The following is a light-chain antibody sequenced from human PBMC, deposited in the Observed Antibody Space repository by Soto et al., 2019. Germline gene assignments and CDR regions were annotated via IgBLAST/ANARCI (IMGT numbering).Light chain of an antibody. Sequence: QSVLTQPPSVSGAPGQRVTIPCTGSSSNIGAGYDVHWYRQLPGSAPKLLIYDNNNRPSGVPDRFSGSKSGTSASLAITGLQAEDEAYYYCQSYDRSLSAWVFGGGTKLTVL. V-gene: IGLV1-40*01. J-gene: IGLJ3*02. CDR2: DNN. CDR3: QSYDRSLSAWV. CDR1: SSNIGAGYD.